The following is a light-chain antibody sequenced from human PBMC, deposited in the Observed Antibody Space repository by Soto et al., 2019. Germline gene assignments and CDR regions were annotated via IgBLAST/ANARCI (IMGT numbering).Light chain of an antibody. CDR1: SSDVGSYNY. CDR3: SSYTTSSTYV. Sequence: QSALTQAASVSGSPGQSITITCTGTSSDVGSYNYVSWYQQHPGKAPKVMIYDVSNRPSGVSYRFSGSKSGNTASLTISGLQDEDEADYYCSSYTTSSTYVFGTGTKLTVL. CDR2: DVS. J-gene: IGLJ1*01. V-gene: IGLV2-14*01.